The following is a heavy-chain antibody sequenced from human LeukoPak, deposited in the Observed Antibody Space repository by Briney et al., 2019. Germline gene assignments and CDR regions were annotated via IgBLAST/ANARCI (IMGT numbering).Heavy chain of an antibody. V-gene: IGHV4-34*01. Sequence: SSETLSLTCGVFGVSISDYYWSWIRQSPGKGLEWIGEISHTEGTRYNPSLESRVTMSVGTSENQLSLKLIFVTAADTAVYYGARIRCGHSGSVCYNHWGMGTLVTVSS. CDR3: ARIRCGHSGSVCYNH. J-gene: IGHJ4*02. CDR2: ISHTEGT. D-gene: IGHD3-9*01. CDR1: GVSISDYY.